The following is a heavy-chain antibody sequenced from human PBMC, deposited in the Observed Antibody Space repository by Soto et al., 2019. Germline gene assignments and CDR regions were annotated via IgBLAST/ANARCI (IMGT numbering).Heavy chain of an antibody. CDR3: ARVGSSIAARPFDY. D-gene: IGHD6-6*01. Sequence: QVQLQESGPGLVKPSQTLSLTCTVSGGSISSGDYYWSWIRQPPGKGLEWIGYIYYSGSTYYNPSPTSRVTISLEPSKNQFSLKLSSVTAADTAVYYCARVGSSIAARPFDYWGQGTLVTVSS. V-gene: IGHV4-30-4*01. J-gene: IGHJ4*02. CDR1: GGSISSGDYY. CDR2: IYYSGST.